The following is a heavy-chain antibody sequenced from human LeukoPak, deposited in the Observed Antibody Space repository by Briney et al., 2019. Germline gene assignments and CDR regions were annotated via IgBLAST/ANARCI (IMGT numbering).Heavy chain of an antibody. CDR1: GGSFSGYY. D-gene: IGHD6-6*01. CDR3: ARGRVIEYSSSWGARGGLYYFDY. CDR2: INHSGST. V-gene: IGHV4-34*01. J-gene: IGHJ4*02. Sequence: PSETLSLTCAVYGGSFSGYYWSWIRQPPGKGLEWIGEINHSGSTNHNPSLKSRVTISVDTSKNQFSLKLSSVTAADTAVYYCARGRVIEYSSSWGARGGLYYFDYWGQGTLVTVSS.